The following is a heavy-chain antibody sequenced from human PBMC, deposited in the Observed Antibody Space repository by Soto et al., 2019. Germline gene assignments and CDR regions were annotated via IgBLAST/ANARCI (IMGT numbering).Heavy chain of an antibody. CDR2: IIPILGIA. J-gene: IGHJ3*02. D-gene: IGHD4-17*01. Sequence: SVKVSFKASGGTFSSYTISWVRQAPGQGLEWMGRIIPILGIANYAQKFQGRVTITADKSTSTAYMELSSLRSEDTAVYYCARVEVYYGDTDAFDIWGQGTMVTVSS. CDR1: GGTFSSYT. CDR3: ARVEVYYGDTDAFDI. V-gene: IGHV1-69*02.